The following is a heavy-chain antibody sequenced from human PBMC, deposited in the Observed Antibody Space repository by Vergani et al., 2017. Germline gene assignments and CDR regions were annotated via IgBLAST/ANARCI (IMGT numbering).Heavy chain of an antibody. CDR2: IYHSGST. CDR1: GYSISSGYY. CDR3: ARPSSDNWFGEPPSWYFDL. V-gene: IGHV4-38-2*01. J-gene: IGHJ2*01. D-gene: IGHD3-10*01. Sequence: QVQLQESGPGLVKPSETLSLTCAVSGYSISSGYYWGWIRQPPGKGLEWIGSIYHSGSTYYNPSLKSRVTISVDTSKNQFSLKLSSVTAADTAVYYCARPSSDNWFGEPPSWYFDLWGRGTLVTVSS.